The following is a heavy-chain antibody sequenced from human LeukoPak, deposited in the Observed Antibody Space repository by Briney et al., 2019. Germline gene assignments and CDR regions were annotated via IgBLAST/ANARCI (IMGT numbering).Heavy chain of an antibody. V-gene: IGHV3-23*01. CDR3: AKDPQTYSSGSL. J-gene: IGHJ4*02. Sequence: PGGSLRLSCAASGFTFSSYAMSWVRQAPGKGLEWVSAISGSGGSTYYADSVKGRFTISRDNSKNTLYLQMDGLRAEDTAVYYCAKDPQTYSSGSLGGQGTLVTVSS. CDR2: ISGSGGST. CDR1: GFTFSSYA. D-gene: IGHD6-19*01.